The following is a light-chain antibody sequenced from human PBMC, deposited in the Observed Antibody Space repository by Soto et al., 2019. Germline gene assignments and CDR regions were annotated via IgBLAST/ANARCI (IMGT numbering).Light chain of an antibody. CDR1: QSVSSSY. V-gene: IGKV3-20*01. Sequence: EIVLTQSPGTLSLSPGERATLSCRASQSVSSSYLAWYQQKPGQAPRLLIYGASRRATGIPDRFSGSRSGTDCTLTISRLEPEDVAVYYCQQYGSSPPTLGQGTKVDIK. J-gene: IGKJ1*01. CDR3: QQYGSSPPT. CDR2: GAS.